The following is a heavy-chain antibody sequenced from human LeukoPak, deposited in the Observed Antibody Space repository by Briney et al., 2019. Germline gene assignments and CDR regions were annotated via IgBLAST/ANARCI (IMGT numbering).Heavy chain of an antibody. CDR2: ISYDGSNK. J-gene: IGHJ4*02. Sequence: GGSLRLSCAASGFTFTSYAMHWVRQAPGKGLEWVALISYDGSNKYYADSVKGRFTISRDNSKNTLYLQMNSLRADDTAVYYCARGRSDLFDYWGQGTLVTVSS. CDR3: ARGRSDLFDY. V-gene: IGHV3-30*04. CDR1: GFTFTSYA.